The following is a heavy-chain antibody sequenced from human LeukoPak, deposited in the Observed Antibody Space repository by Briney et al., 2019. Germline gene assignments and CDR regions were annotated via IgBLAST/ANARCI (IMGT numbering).Heavy chain of an antibody. CDR2: IRSKAYGGTT. CDR3: TSSGWYGIYYFDY. CDR1: GFTFGDYA. V-gene: IGHV3-49*04. J-gene: IGHJ4*02. D-gene: IGHD6-19*01. Sequence: GGSLRLSCTASGFTFGDYAMSWVRQAPGKGLEWVGFIRSKAYGGTTEYAASVKGRFTISRDDSKSIAYLQMNSLKTEDTAVYYCTSSGWYGIYYFDYWGQGTLVTVSS.